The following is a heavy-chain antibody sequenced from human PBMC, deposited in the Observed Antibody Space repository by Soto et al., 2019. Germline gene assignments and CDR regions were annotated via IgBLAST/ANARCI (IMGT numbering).Heavy chain of an antibody. CDR1: GGSVSSGSYY. CDR2: IYYSGST. J-gene: IGHJ4*02. V-gene: IGHV4-61*01. D-gene: IGHD3-10*01. Sequence: QVQLQESGPGLVKPSGTLSLTCTVSGGSVSSGSYYWSWIRQPPGKGLEWIGYIYYSGSTNYNPTLKSRVNISVDTSKNRFSLKLSSVTAADTAVYYCARERDGSFDYWGQGTLVTVSS. CDR3: ARERDGSFDY.